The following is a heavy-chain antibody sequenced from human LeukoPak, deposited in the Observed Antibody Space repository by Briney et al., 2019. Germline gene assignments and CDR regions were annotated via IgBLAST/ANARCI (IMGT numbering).Heavy chain of an antibody. D-gene: IGHD3-22*01. CDR1: GYTFTGYY. CDR3: XXXXXXXXXXXGYRYYYYXYMDV. J-gene: IGHJ6*03. V-gene: IGHV1-2*02. CDR2: INPNSGGT. Sequence: ASVKVSCKASGYTFTGYYMHWVRQAPGQGPEWMGWINPNSGGTNYAQKFQGRGTMTRDTFISTAYIELSRLRSDDTAVYSCXXXXXXXXXXXGYRYYYYXYMDVWXKGTTVTVSS.